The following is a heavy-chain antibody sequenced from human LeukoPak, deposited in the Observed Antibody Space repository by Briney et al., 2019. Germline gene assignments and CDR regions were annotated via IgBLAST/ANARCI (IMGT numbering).Heavy chain of an antibody. CDR2: INWNGGST. D-gene: IGHD4-17*01. J-gene: IGHJ4*02. CDR1: GFTFDDYG. V-gene: IGHV3-20*04. CDR3: ARDAANYGDYVYFDY. Sequence: GGSLRLSCAASGFTFDDYGMSWVRQAPGKGLEWVSGINWNGGSTGYADSVKGRFTISRDNAKNSLYLQMNSLRVEDTALYYCARDAANYGDYVYFDYWGQGTLVTVSS.